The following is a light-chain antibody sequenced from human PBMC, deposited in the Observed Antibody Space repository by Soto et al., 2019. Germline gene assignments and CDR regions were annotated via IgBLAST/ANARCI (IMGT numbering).Light chain of an antibody. CDR1: SSNIGAGYD. CDR2: GNN. J-gene: IGLJ2*01. V-gene: IGLV1-40*01. CDR3: LSYDSSLSGSRV. Sequence: QPVLTQPPSVSGAPGQRVTISCTGSSSNIGAGYDVHWYQQLPGTAPKLLIYGNNNRPSGVPDRFSGSKSGTSASLAITGLQADDEADYDCLSYDSSLSGSRVFGGGTKLTVL.